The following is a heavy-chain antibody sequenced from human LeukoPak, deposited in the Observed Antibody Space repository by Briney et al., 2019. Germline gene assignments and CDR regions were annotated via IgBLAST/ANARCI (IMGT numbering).Heavy chain of an antibody. D-gene: IGHD2-2*01. CDR3: ARLPAYCSTTSCSFDS. V-gene: IGHV4-39*01. J-gene: IGHJ4*02. CDR1: GGSISSSSYY. Sequence: SETLSLTCTVSGGSISSSSYYWGWLRQPPGKGLEWFGNIYYSRSTYYNPPLKSRVTISVDTSKNQFSLKLTSVTAADTAVYYCARLPAYCSTTSCSFDSWGQGTLVAVSS. CDR2: IYYSRST.